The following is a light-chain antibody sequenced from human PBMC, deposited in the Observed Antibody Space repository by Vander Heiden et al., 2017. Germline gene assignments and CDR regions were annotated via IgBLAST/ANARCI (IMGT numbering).Light chain of an antibody. CDR2: AAY. J-gene: IGKJ3*01. V-gene: IGKV1-27*01. Sequence: DIQMTQFPSSLSASVGDTLTITCRASQGISNYLAWYQQRPGQVPKLLIYAAYTLQSGVPSRFSGGGSGTDFTLTISGLQPEDVATYYCQKYNTGVTFGPGTKVDLK. CDR1: QGISNY. CDR3: QKYNTGVT.